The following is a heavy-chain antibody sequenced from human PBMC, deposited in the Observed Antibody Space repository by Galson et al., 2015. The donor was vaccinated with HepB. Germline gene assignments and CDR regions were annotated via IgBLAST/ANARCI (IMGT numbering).Heavy chain of an antibody. Sequence: SLRLSCAASGFTFGGYAMSWVRQAPGKGLEWVGFIRSKAYGGTTEYAASVKGRFTISRDDSKSIAYLQMNSLKTEDTAVYYCTRDSAHSSSWYYHFVLDYWGQGTLVTVSS. V-gene: IGHV3-49*04. CDR3: TRDSAHSSSWYYHFVLDY. CDR1: GFTFGGYA. CDR2: IRSKAYGGTT. J-gene: IGHJ4*02. D-gene: IGHD6-13*01.